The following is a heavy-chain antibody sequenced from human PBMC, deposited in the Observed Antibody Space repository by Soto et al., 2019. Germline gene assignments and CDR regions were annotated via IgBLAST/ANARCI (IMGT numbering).Heavy chain of an antibody. CDR3: AKVRFSSSSDYYMDV. D-gene: IGHD6-6*01. Sequence: GGSLRLSCAASGFTFSRNGMHWVRQAPGKGLEWVSVIWGSGGSKYYADSVKGRFTISRDNSKNTLYLQMNSLRAEDTAVYYCAKVRFSSSSDYYMDVWGKGTTVTVSS. V-gene: IGHV3-23*01. CDR1: GFTFSRNG. J-gene: IGHJ6*03. CDR2: IWGSGGSK.